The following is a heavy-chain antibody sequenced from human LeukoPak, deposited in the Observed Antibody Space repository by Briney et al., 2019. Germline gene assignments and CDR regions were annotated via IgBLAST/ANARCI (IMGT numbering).Heavy chain of an antibody. Sequence: PGGSLRLSCAASGFTFSSYAMHWVRQAPGKGLEWVSSISSSSSYIYYADSVKGRFTISRDNAKNSLYLQMNSLRAEDTAVYYCARDWDVSSSWYRGGYDYWGQGTLVTVSS. D-gene: IGHD6-13*01. V-gene: IGHV3-21*01. J-gene: IGHJ4*02. CDR3: ARDWDVSSSWYRGGYDY. CDR1: GFTFSSYA. CDR2: ISSSSSYI.